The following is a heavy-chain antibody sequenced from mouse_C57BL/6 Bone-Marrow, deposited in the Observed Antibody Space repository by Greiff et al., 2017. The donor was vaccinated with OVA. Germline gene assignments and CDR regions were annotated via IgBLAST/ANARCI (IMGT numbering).Heavy chain of an antibody. CDR2: INPYNGDT. V-gene: IGHV1-20*01. CDR1: GYSFTGYF. Sequence: EVQLKESGPELVKPGDSVKISCKASGYSFTGYFMNWVMQSHGKSLEWIGRINPYNGDTFYNQKFKGNATLTVDKSSSTVHMELRGLTSEDSAVYYCATVYYDYDGFAYWGQGTLVTVSA. J-gene: IGHJ3*01. CDR3: ATVYYDYDGFAY. D-gene: IGHD2-4*01.